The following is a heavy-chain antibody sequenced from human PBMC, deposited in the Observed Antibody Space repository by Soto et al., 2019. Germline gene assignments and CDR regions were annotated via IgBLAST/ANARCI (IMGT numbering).Heavy chain of an antibody. D-gene: IGHD6-13*01. CDR3: ARDHSAAAGTGYYYYGMDV. J-gene: IGHJ6*02. V-gene: IGHV1-3*01. CDR1: GYTFTGYY. CDR2: INAGNGNT. Sequence: GASVKVSCKASGYTFTGYYMHWVRQAPGQGLEWMGWINAGNGNTKYSQKFQGRVTITRDTSASTAYMELSSLRSEDTAVYYCARDHSAAAGTGYYYYGMDVWGQGTTVTVSS.